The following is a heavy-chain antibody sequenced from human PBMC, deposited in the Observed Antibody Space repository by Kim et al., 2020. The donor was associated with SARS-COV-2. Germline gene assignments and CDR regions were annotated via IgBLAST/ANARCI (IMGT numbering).Heavy chain of an antibody. Sequence: ASVKVSCKASGYTFTSYGISWVRQAPGQGLEWMGWISAYNGNTNYAQKLQGRVTMTTDTSTSTASMELRSLRSDDTAVYYCAREGGITIFGVVIPNNYYYYGMDVWGQGTTVTVSS. CDR2: ISAYNGNT. CDR3: AREGGITIFGVVIPNNYYYYGMDV. V-gene: IGHV1-18*01. CDR1: GYTFTSYG. J-gene: IGHJ6*02. D-gene: IGHD3-3*01.